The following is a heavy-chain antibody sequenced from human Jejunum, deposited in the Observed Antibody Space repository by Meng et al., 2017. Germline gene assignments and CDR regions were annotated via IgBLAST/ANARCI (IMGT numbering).Heavy chain of an antibody. J-gene: IGHJ4*02. CDR3: ARDWGDVRGGFDF. Sequence: QPPHSGSGLVKPSQTPSLTCAISGDSASSNSAAWNWIRQSPSRGLEWLGRTYYRSKYYNDYALSVKSRITINPDTSKNQFSLQLNSVTPEDTAIYYCARDWGDVRGGFDFWGQGTLVTVSS. CDR2: TYYRSKYYN. D-gene: IGHD3-10*02. V-gene: IGHV6-1*01. CDR1: GDSASSNSAA.